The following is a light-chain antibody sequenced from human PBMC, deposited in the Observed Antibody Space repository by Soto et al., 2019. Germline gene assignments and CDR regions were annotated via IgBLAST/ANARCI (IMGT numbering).Light chain of an antibody. Sequence: DIQMTQSPSTLSASVGPRLTITCRASQSVSSWLAWFQQKPGKAPKLLIYKASNLQSGVSSRFSGGGSGTEFTLAISSLPPDDFATYYCQHYKTYWTFGPGTKV. CDR2: KAS. CDR1: QSVSSW. V-gene: IGKV1-5*03. J-gene: IGKJ1*01. CDR3: QHYKTYWT.